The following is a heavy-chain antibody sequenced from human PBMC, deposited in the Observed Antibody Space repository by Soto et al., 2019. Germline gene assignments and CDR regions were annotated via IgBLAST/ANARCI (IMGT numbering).Heavy chain of an antibody. J-gene: IGHJ6*02. CDR2: INPDSGGT. V-gene: IGHV1-2*04. CDR3: ARDSSPVPGSMDV. CDR1: GYTFTGHY. D-gene: IGHD1-1*01. Sequence: ASVKVSCKASGYTFTGHYMHWVRQAPGQGLEWMGWINPDSGGTNYAQKFQGWVTMTRDTSSSTVSMEVRRLKSGDTAVYYCARDSSPVPGSMDVWGQGTTVTVSS.